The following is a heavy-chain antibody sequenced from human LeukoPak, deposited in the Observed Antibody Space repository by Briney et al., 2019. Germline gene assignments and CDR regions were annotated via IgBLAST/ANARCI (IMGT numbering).Heavy chain of an antibody. CDR1: GGSISSYY. J-gene: IGHJ3*02. D-gene: IGHD3-10*01. CDR3: ARYPHYYGSGSITDDAFDI. CDR2: IYYSGST. Sequence: SETQSLTCTVSGGSISSYYWSWIRQPPGKGLEWIGYIYYSGSTNYNPSLKSRVTISVDTSKNQFSLKLSSVTAADTAVYYCARYPHYYGSGSITDDAFDIWGQGTMVTVSS. V-gene: IGHV4-59*08.